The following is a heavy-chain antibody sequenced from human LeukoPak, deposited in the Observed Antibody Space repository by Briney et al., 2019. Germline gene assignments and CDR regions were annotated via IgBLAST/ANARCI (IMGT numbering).Heavy chain of an antibody. CDR3: AKGLTVTTWGNFDY. CDR1: GFTFSSEG. D-gene: IGHD4-17*01. Sequence: GGSLRLSCVASGFTFSSEGMHWVRQAPGKGLEWVAFIRNDGGNKFYAESVKGRFTISRDNSKNTLYLHVISLRPEDTAVYFCAKGLTVTTWGNFDYWGQGTLVTVSS. J-gene: IGHJ4*02. CDR2: IRNDGGNK. V-gene: IGHV3-30*02.